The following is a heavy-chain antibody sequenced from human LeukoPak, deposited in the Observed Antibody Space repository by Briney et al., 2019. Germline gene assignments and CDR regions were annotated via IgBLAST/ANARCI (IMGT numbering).Heavy chain of an antibody. D-gene: IGHD6-6*01. J-gene: IGHJ4*02. Sequence: SETLSLTCAVYGGSFSGYYWSWIRQPPGKGLEWIGEINHSGSINYNPSLKSRVTISVDTSKNQFSLKLSSVTAADTAVYYCARGGRIAARLYYFDYWGQGALVTVSS. CDR3: ARGGRIAARLYYFDY. V-gene: IGHV4-34*01. CDR1: GGSFSGYY. CDR2: INHSGSI.